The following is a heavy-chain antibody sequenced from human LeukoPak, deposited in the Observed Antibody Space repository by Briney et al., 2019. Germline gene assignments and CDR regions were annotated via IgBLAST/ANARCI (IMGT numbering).Heavy chain of an antibody. CDR3: GRHRYYGLGPIDY. J-gene: IGHJ4*02. CDR1: GCSISTFNDY. V-gene: IGHV4-39*01. Sequence: PSETLYPACSVSGCSISTFNDYWGWIRQPPLKWLEWIGSIYHSGSTYYNPYLKSRVTFSVDTSNNQFYLKLRSVTAADTATYYCGRHRYYGLGPIDYWGQGTLVTVSS. CDR2: IYHSGST. D-gene: IGHD3-10*01.